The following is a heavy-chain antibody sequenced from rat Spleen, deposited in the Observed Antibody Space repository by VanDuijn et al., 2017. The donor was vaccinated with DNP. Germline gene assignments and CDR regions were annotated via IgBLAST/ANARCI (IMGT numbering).Heavy chain of an antibody. D-gene: IGHD1-7*01. J-gene: IGHJ3*01. Sequence: EVQLVESGGGLVQPGRSMKLSCAASGFTFSNYYMAWVRQAPTKGLEWVASINTSGGNTYYRDSVKGRFTISRDNAKSTLYLQMDSLRSEDTATYYCTTWGAYWGQGTLVTVSS. CDR1: GFTFSNYY. V-gene: IGHV5-25*01. CDR3: TTWGAY. CDR2: INTSGGNT.